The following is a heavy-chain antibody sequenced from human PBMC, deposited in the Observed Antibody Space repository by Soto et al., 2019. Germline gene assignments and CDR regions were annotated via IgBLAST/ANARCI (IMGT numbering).Heavy chain of an antibody. CDR3: ATEYGGNSY. CDR1: GGSISSYY. J-gene: IGHJ4*02. D-gene: IGHD1-7*01. V-gene: IGHV4-59*01. Sequence: KPSETLSLTCTVSGGSISSYYWSWIRQPPGKGLEWIGYIYYSGSTNYNPSLKSRVTISVDTSKNQFSLKLSSVTAADTAVYYCATEYGGNSYWGQGTLVTVSS. CDR2: IYYSGST.